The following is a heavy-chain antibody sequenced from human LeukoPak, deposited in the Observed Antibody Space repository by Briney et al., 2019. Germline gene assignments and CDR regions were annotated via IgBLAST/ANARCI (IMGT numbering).Heavy chain of an antibody. J-gene: IGHJ3*02. V-gene: IGHV3-66*01. D-gene: IGHD3-22*01. Sequence: GGSLRLSCAASGFTVSNNYMSWVRQAPGKGLEWVSVIYSGGSTYYADSVKGRFTISRDNSKNTLYLQMNSLRAEDTAVYYCAREIYYYDSSGIGRGAFDIWGQGTMVTVSS. CDR2: IYSGGST. CDR1: GFTVSNNY. CDR3: AREIYYYDSSGIGRGAFDI.